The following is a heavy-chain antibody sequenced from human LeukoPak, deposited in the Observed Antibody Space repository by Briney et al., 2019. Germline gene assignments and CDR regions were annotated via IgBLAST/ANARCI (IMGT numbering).Heavy chain of an antibody. Sequence: GGSLRLSCAASGFTFSNYAMSWVRQAPGKGLEWVSAISGSGGSTYYADSVKGRFTISRDNSKNTLYVQMNSLRAEDTAVYYCARVSRAPYYYYYGMDVWGQGTTVTVSS. CDR3: ARVSRAPYYYYYGMDV. J-gene: IGHJ6*02. D-gene: IGHD2-2*01. CDR2: ISGSGGST. CDR1: GFTFSNYA. V-gene: IGHV3-23*01.